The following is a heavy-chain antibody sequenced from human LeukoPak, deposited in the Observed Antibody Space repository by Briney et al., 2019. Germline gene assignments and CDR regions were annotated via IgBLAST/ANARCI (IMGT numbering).Heavy chain of an antibody. CDR3: ARVGRTYYYDSSGPPVGAFDI. CDR1: GYTFTSYG. Sequence: GASVKVPCKASGYTFTSYGISWVRQAPGQGLEWMGWISAYNGNTNYAQKLQGRVTMTTDTSTSTAYMELRSLRSDDTAVYYCARVGRTYYYDSSGPPVGAFDIWGQGTMVTVSS. J-gene: IGHJ3*02. CDR2: ISAYNGNT. D-gene: IGHD3-22*01. V-gene: IGHV1-18*01.